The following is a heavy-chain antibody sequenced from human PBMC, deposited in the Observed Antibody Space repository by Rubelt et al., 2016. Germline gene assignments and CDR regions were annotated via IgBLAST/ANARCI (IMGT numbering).Heavy chain of an antibody. V-gene: IGHV1-18*01. D-gene: IGHD6-13*01. CDR3: ASMYSSSWYRGWFDP. J-gene: IGHJ5*02. CDR2: ISAYNGNT. Sequence: QVQLVQSGAEVKKPGASVKVSCKASGYTFTSYGISWVRQAPGQGLEWMGWISAYNGNTNYAQKLQGRVTRTTDTSTSTAYRELRSLRSDDTAVYYCASMYSSSWYRGWFDPWGQGTLVTVSS. CDR1: GYTFTSYG.